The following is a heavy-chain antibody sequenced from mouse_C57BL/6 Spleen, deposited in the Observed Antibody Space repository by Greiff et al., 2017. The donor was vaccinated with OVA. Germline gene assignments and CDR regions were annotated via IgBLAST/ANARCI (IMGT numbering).Heavy chain of an antibody. CDR1: GYAFSSSW. D-gene: IGHD2-1*01. CDR3: AREGVYYGNYYYAMDY. J-gene: IGHJ4*01. CDR2: IYPGDGDT. Sequence: VHLVESGPELVKPGASVKISCKASGYAFSSSWMNWVKQRPGKGLEWIGRIYPGDGDTNYNGKFKGKATLTADKSSSTAYMQLSSLTSEDSAVYFCAREGVYYGNYYYAMDYWGQGTSVTVSS. V-gene: IGHV1-82*01.